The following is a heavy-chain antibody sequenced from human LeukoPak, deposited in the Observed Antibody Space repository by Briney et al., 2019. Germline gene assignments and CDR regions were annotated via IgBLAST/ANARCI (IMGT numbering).Heavy chain of an antibody. D-gene: IGHD6-19*01. CDR3: AKEGRAVVGTRYYYYYGMDV. CDR2: ISGSGGST. Sequence: PGGSLRLSRAASGFTFSSYAMSWVRQAPGKGLEWVSAISGSGGSTYYADSVKGRFTISRDNSKNTLYLQMNSLRAEDTAVYYCAKEGRAVVGTRYYYYYGMDVWGQGTTVTVSS. J-gene: IGHJ6*02. V-gene: IGHV3-23*01. CDR1: GFTFSSYA.